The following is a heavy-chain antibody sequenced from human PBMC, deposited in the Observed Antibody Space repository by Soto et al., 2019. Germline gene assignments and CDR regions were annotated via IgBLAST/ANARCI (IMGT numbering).Heavy chain of an antibody. CDR2: ISGSGGST. Sequence: GGSLRLSCAASGFTFSSYAMSWVRQARGKGLEWVSAISGSGGSTYYADSVKGRFTISRDNSKNTLYLQMNSLRAEDTAVYYCAKAPLFPRLNYGMDVWGQGTTVTVSS. J-gene: IGHJ6*02. V-gene: IGHV3-23*01. CDR1: GFTFSSYA. CDR3: AKAPLFPRLNYGMDV. D-gene: IGHD2-21*01.